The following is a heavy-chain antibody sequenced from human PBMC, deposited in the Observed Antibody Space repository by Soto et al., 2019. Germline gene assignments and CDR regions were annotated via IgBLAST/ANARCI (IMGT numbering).Heavy chain of an antibody. CDR2: IYYSGST. V-gene: IGHV4-59*08. CDR3: ARHAVAGGGFDY. CDR1: GGSISSYY. J-gene: IGHJ4*02. D-gene: IGHD6-19*01. Sequence: QVQLQESGPGLVKPSETLSLTCTVSGGSISSYYWSWIRQPPGKGLEWIGYIYYSGSTNYNPSLKSRVTISVDTSKNQFSLKLSSVTAADTAVYYCARHAVAGGGFDYWGQGTLVTVSS.